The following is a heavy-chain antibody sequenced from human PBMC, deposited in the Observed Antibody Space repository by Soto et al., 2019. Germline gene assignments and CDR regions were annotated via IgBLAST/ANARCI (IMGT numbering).Heavy chain of an antibody. Sequence: QITLKESGPTLVKPTQPLTLTCTFSGFSLNTRAVGVGWIRQPPGKALEWLALINWNDDERYSPSLKDRLTITKDTSRKHVVLTMTNIDPVDTATYYCAHRHDLGGFDIWGQGTTVTVSS. CDR3: AHRHDLGGFDI. CDR2: INWNDDE. V-gene: IGHV2-5*01. CDR1: GFSLNTRAVG. D-gene: IGHD2-15*01. J-gene: IGHJ3*02.